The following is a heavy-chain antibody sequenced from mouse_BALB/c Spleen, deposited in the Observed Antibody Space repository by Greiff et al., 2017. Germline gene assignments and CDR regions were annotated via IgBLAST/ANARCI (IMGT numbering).Heavy chain of an antibody. J-gene: IGHJ4*01. V-gene: IGHV1-18*01. D-gene: IGHD1-1*01. Sequence: VQLQQSGPELVKPGASVKIPCKASGYTFTDYDMDWVKQSHGKSLEWIGDINPNNGGTIYNQKFKGKATLTVDKSSSTAYMELRSLTSEDTAVYYCARMRYYGSSYGYAMDYWGQGTSVTVSS. CDR3: ARMRYYGSSYGYAMDY. CDR2: INPNNGGT. CDR1: GYTFTDYD.